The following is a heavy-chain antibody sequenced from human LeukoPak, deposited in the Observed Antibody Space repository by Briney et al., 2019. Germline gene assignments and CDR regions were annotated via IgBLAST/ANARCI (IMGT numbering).Heavy chain of an antibody. D-gene: IGHD3-3*01. J-gene: IGHJ4*02. CDR1: GGSFSGYY. CDR3: ARERRFLEWLLPYFDY. CDR2: INHSGST. V-gene: IGHV4-34*01. Sequence: PSETLSLTCAAYGGSFSGYYWSWIRQPPGKGLEWIGEINHSGSTNYNPSLKSRVTISVDTSKNQFSLKLSSVTAADTAVYYCARERRFLEWLLPYFDYWGQGTLVTVSS.